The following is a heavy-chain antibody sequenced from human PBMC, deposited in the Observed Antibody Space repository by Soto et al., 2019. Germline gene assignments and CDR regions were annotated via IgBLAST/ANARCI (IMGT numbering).Heavy chain of an antibody. V-gene: IGHV1-69*02. D-gene: IGHD4-17*01. Sequence: QVQLVQSGAEVKKPGSSVKVSCKASGGTFSSYTISWVRQAPGQGLEWMGRIIPILGIANYAQKFQGRVTITADKSTSTAYMELSSLRSEDTAVYYCAAGVTTSIGYYYYGMDVWGQGTTVTVSS. CDR1: GGTFSSYT. J-gene: IGHJ6*02. CDR2: IIPILGIA. CDR3: AAGVTTSIGYYYYGMDV.